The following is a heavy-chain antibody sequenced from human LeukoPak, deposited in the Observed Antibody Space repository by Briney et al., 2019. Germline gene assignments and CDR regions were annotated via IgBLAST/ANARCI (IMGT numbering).Heavy chain of an antibody. CDR2: IYYSGST. CDR3: ARVPPIGYYYGMDA. CDR1: GVSISSGGYY. D-gene: IGHD3-16*01. J-gene: IGHJ6*02. V-gene: IGHV4-31*03. Sequence: SQTLSLTCTVSGVSISSGGYYWSWIRQHPGKGLEWIGYIYYSGSTYYNPSLKSRVTISADTSKNQFSLKLSSVTAADTAVYYCARVPPIGYYYGMDAWGQGTTVTVSS.